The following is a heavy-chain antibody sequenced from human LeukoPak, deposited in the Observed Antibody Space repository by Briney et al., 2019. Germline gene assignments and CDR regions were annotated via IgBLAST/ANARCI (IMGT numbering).Heavy chain of an antibody. Sequence: GGSLRLSCAASGFTFSSYAMGWVRQAPGKGLEWVSAISGSGGSTYYADSVKGRFTISRDNSKNTLYLQMNSLRAEDTAVYYCAKGGSGPHRKIYYYYGMDVWGQGTTVTVSS. J-gene: IGHJ6*02. V-gene: IGHV3-23*01. CDR3: AKGGSGPHRKIYYYYGMDV. D-gene: IGHD2-15*01. CDR2: ISGSGGST. CDR1: GFTFSSYA.